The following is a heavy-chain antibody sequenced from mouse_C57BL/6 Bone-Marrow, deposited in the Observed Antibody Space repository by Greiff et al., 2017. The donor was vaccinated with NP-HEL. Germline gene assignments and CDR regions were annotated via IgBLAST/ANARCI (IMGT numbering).Heavy chain of an antibody. CDR3: AQVGNRDY. D-gene: IGHD2-1*01. V-gene: IGHV2-3*01. CDR2: IWGDGST. Sequence: VQLVDSGPGLVAPSQSLSITCTVSGFSLNSSGVSWVRQPPGKGLEWLGVIWGDGSTNYHSALISRLRLTKDKSKSQVFLKLNSLQTDDTATNYCAQVGNRDYWGQGTTLTVSS. CDR1: GFSLNSSG. J-gene: IGHJ2*01.